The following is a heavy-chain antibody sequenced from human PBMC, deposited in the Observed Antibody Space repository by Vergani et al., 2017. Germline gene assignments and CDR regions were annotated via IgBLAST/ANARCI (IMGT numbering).Heavy chain of an antibody. J-gene: IGHJ4*02. D-gene: IGHD3-10*01. CDR2: ISGSGGST. CDR3: TKDRKLLWFGGLSYY. CDR1: GFTFSSYA. V-gene: IGHV3-23*01. Sequence: EVQLLESGGGLVQPGGSLRLSCAASGFTFSSYAMSWVRQAPGKGLEWVSAISGSGGSTYYADSVKGRFTISRDNSKNTLYLQMNSLRAEDTAVYYCTKDRKLLWFGGLSYYWGQGTLVTVSS.